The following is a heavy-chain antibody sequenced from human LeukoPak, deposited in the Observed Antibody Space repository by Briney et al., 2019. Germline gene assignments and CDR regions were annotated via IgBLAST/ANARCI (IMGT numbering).Heavy chain of an antibody. Sequence: PSETLSLTCAVSGYSISMAYYWGWIRQPPGKGLEGIGRIFRGGSTSYNPSLMSRLTLSMDTSKNQFSLQLTSVTAADTAVYYCARYDSRGSGSTQLEYWGQGILVTISS. CDR1: GYSISMAYY. V-gene: IGHV4-38-2*01. D-gene: IGHD3-3*01. CDR3: ARYDSRGSGSTQLEY. CDR2: IFRGGST. J-gene: IGHJ4*02.